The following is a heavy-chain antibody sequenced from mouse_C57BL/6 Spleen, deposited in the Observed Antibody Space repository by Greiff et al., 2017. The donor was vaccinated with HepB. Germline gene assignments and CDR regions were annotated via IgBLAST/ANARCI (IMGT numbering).Heavy chain of an antibody. V-gene: IGHV1-61*01. J-gene: IGHJ4*01. Sequence: QVQLKQPGAELVRPGSSVKLSCKASGYTFTSYWMDWVKQRPGQGLEWIGNIYPSDSETHYNQKFKDKATLTVDKSSSTAYMQLSSLTSEDSAVYYCARRGSYYYGSSYDAMDYWGQGTSVTVSS. D-gene: IGHD1-1*01. CDR2: IYPSDSET. CDR3: ARRGSYYYGSSYDAMDY. CDR1: GYTFTSYW.